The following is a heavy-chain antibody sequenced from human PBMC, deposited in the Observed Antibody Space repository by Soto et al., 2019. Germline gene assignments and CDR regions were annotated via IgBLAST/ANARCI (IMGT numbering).Heavy chain of an antibody. CDR1: GGSISSSSYY. V-gene: IGHV4-39*01. Sequence: QLQLQESGPGLVKPSETLSFTCTVSGGSISSSSYYWGWIRQPPGKGLGWIGSIYYSGSTYYNPSLTSRVTISVDTSNNQFSLKLSSVTAADTAVYYCASAYYDFWSGYSYYFDYWGQGTLVTVSS. CDR2: IYYSGST. J-gene: IGHJ4*02. D-gene: IGHD3-3*01. CDR3: ASAYYDFWSGYSYYFDY.